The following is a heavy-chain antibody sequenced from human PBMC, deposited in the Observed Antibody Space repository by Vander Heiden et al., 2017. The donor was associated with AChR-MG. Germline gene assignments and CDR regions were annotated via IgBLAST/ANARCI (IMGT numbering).Heavy chain of an antibody. V-gene: IGHV3-21*01. CDR2: ISGSSSYI. J-gene: IGHJ4*02. CDR1: GFPFSSYG. Sequence: EVQLVESGAGLVKPGASRTRPWAASGFPFSSYGMNWVRLARGRGLGWVSSISGSSSYIYYADSVKGRFTISRDNAKDSLSVQMNSLRAEDTAVYYCTRHPRGGVDYWGQGTLVTVSS. D-gene: IGHD2-15*01. CDR3: TRHPRGGVDY.